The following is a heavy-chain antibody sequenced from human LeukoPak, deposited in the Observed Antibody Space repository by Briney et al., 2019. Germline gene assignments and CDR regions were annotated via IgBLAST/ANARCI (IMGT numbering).Heavy chain of an antibody. Sequence: PSETLSLTCTVSGVSISGSYWSWIRQLPGKELEWIGYIYYSGTTNYNPSLKSRVTISVDTSGNQFSLKLSSVTAADTAVYYCARGGLRAHYFDYWGQGTLVTVSS. V-gene: IGHV4-59*01. CDR1: GVSISGSY. D-gene: IGHD2-15*01. J-gene: IGHJ4*02. CDR2: IYYSGTT. CDR3: ARGGLRAHYFDY.